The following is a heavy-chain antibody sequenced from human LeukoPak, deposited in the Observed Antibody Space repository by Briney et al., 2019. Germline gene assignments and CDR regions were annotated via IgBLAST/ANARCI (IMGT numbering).Heavy chain of an antibody. CDR3: ARGYSSTTGFDY. V-gene: IGHV1-46*01. CDR1: GYTFTSYY. Sequence: GASVKVSCKASGYTFTSYYMHWVRQAPGQGLEWMGIINPSGGSTGYAQKFQGRVTMTRDTSTSTVYMELSSLRSEDTAVYYYARGYSSTTGFDYWGQGTLVTVSS. J-gene: IGHJ4*02. CDR2: INPSGGST. D-gene: IGHD6-13*01.